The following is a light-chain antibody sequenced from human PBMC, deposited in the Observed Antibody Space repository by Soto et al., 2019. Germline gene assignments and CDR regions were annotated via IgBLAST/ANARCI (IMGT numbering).Light chain of an antibody. Sequence: QSVLTQPPSVSGAPGQRVTISCTGSSSNIGAGYDVHWYQQLPGRAPKLLIYGNTNRPSGVPDRFSGSKSCTSASLAITGLQAEDEADYYCLSFDSSLSVVFGGGTQLTVL. CDR2: GNT. J-gene: IGLJ2*01. CDR1: SSNIGAGYD. CDR3: LSFDSSLSVV. V-gene: IGLV1-40*01.